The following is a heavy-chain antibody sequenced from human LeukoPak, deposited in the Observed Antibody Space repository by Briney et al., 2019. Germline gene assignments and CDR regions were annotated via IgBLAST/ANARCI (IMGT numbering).Heavy chain of an antibody. J-gene: IGHJ4*02. Sequence: GGSLGLSCAVSGFTFSSYAMHWVRQAPGKGLEWVAVISYDGSNKYYADSVKGRFTISRDNSKNTLYLQMNSLRAEDTAVYYCARDAESSGYYYELDYWGQGTLVTVSS. V-gene: IGHV3-30*04. D-gene: IGHD3-22*01. CDR2: ISYDGSNK. CDR3: ARDAESSGYYYELDY. CDR1: GFTFSSYA.